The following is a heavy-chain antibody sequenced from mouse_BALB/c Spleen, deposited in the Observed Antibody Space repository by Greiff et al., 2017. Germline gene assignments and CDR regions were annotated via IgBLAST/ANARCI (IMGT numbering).Heavy chain of an antibody. Sequence: VQLKQSGPELVKPGASVKISCKASGYSFTGYFMNWVMQSHGKSLEWIGRINPYNGDTFYNQKFKGKATLTVDKSSSTAHMELRSLASEDSAVYYCARKGNYYRDYFDYWGQGTTLTVSS. J-gene: IGHJ2*01. CDR1: GYSFTGYF. D-gene: IGHD2-14*01. V-gene: IGHV1-20*02. CDR3: ARKGNYYRDYFDY. CDR2: INPYNGDT.